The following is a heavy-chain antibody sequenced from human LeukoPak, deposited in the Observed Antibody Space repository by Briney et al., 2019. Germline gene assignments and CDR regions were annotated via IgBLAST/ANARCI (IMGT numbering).Heavy chain of an antibody. D-gene: IGHD3-22*01. CDR1: GFTFSSYS. CDR3: AREGDNSGYPIDY. J-gene: IGHJ4*02. Sequence: PGGSLRLSCAASGFTFSSYSMNWVRQAPGKGLEWVSSISSSSSYIYYADSVKGRFTISRDNAKNSLYLQMNSLRAEDTAVYYRAREGDNSGYPIDYWGQGTLVTVSS. CDR2: ISSSSSYI. V-gene: IGHV3-21*01.